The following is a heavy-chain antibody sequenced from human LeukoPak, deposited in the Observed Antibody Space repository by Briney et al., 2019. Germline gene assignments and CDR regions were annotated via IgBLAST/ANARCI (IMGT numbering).Heavy chain of an antibody. Sequence: SETLSLTCTVSGGSISSYYWSWLRQPPGKGLEWIGYIYNSGSSNYNPSLKSRITISVDTSKNQFSLKLRSVTAADTAVYYCASHKGYDYFDYWGQGTLVTVSS. CDR1: GGSISSYY. CDR3: ASHKGYDYFDY. V-gene: IGHV4-59*01. J-gene: IGHJ4*02. D-gene: IGHD5-12*01. CDR2: IYNSGSS.